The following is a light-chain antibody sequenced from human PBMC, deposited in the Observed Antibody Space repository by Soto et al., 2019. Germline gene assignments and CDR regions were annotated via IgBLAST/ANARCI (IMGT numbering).Light chain of an antibody. Sequence: QSALTQPASVSGSPGQSITISCTGTSSDVGGYHYVSWYQQHPGKAPKLMMYDVSNRPSGVSNRFSGSKSGNTASLTISGLQAEDEADYYCSSYTSSSTLEVFGTGTKLTVL. CDR1: SSDVGGYHY. V-gene: IGLV2-14*01. CDR3: SSYTSSSTLEV. J-gene: IGLJ1*01. CDR2: DVS.